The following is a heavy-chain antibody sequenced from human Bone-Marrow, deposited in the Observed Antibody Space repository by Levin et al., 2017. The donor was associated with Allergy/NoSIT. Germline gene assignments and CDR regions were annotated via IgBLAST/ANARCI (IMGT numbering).Heavy chain of an antibody. D-gene: IGHD6-6*01. CDR1: GYSITSYG. J-gene: IGHJ4*02. CDR3: ARERPIAGRSRDY. V-gene: IGHV1-18*01. CDR2: INPYNGNT. Sequence: GESLKISCRASGYSITSYGISWVRQAPGEGLEWMGWINPYNGNTNYAQRLQARVTITTDTSASTAYMELRSLRSDDTAVYYCARERPIAGRSRDYWGQGTLVTVSS.